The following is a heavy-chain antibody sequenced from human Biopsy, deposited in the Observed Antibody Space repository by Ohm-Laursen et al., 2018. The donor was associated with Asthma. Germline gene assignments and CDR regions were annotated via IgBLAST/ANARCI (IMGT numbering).Heavy chain of an antibody. CDR1: GGTFNTYV. CDR3: ARKAGSCISRTCYSLDF. D-gene: IGHD2-2*01. Sequence: SVKVSCKSLGGTFNTYVIGWVRQAPGQGLEWMGGINSVFGTTTYPQKFQDRVTITADDSTGTVYMGLSSLRSEDTAVYYCARKAGSCISRTCYSLDFWGQGTLVTVSS. V-gene: IGHV1-69*13. CDR2: INSVFGTT. J-gene: IGHJ4*02.